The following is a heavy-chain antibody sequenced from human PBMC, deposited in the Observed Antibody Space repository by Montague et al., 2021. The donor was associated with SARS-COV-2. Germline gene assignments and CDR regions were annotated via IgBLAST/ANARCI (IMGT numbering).Heavy chain of an antibody. CDR3: ARRGYSYYYYGMDV. V-gene: IGHV4-34*01. Sequence: SETLSLTCAVYGGSFSGYYWSWIRQPPGKGLEWIGEINHSGSTNYNPSLKSRVTISVDTSKNQFFLKLSSVTAADTAVYYCARRGYSYYYYGMDVWGQGTTVTVSS. J-gene: IGHJ6*02. CDR2: INHSGST. D-gene: IGHD5-24*01. CDR1: GGSFSGYY.